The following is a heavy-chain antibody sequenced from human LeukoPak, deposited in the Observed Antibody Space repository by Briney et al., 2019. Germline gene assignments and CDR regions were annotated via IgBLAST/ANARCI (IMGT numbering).Heavy chain of an antibody. J-gene: IGHJ4*02. D-gene: IGHD6-19*01. CDR2: ISPYSGNT. V-gene: IGHV1-18*01. CDR3: ARAESGSGWYFDY. CDR1: GYDFTSVG. Sequence: GASVKVSCKASGYDFTSVGITWVRRAPGQGLEWMGWISPYSGNTRYAQKFQGRVAMTTDTSTTTAYMELRGLRFNDTAVYYCARAESGSGWYFDYWGQGTLVTVSS.